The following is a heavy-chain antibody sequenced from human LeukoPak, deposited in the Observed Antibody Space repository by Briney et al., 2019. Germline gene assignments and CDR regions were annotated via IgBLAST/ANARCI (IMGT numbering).Heavy chain of an antibody. Sequence: GGSLRLSCAASGFTFSKSWMNWVRQAPGKGLEWVAVISKDESYIHYADSVKGRFTISRDISRNTLFLQMDSLRAEDTALYYCVRERDGFDVWGQGTMVTVSS. CDR2: ISKDESYI. CDR3: VRERDGFDV. V-gene: IGHV3-30*03. CDR1: GFTFSKSW. J-gene: IGHJ3*01.